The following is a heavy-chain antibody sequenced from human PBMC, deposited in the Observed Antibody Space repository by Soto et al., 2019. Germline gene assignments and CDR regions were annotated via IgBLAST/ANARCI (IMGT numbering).Heavy chain of an antibody. CDR2: ISGSGAGT. J-gene: IGHJ4*02. CDR3: AKRYCSGGSCYFFDY. D-gene: IGHD2-15*01. Sequence: TGGSLRLSCAASGVPFSIYAMSWVRQAPGKGLEWVSRISGSGAGTYYADSVKGRFTISRDNSENTLYLQMNSLRAEDTAVYYCAKRYCSGGSCYFFDYWGQGTLVTVSS. V-gene: IGHV3-23*01. CDR1: GVPFSIYA.